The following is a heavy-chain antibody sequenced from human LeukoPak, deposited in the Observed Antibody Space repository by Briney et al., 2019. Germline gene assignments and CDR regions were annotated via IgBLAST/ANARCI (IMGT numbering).Heavy chain of an antibody. D-gene: IGHD3-10*01. V-gene: IGHV3-23*01. CDR3: AGGAKVRSRPVLRYYFDY. CDR2: ISGSGGST. CDR1: GFTFSSYG. Sequence: SGGSLRLSCAASGFTFSSYGMSWVRQAPGKGLEWVSAISGSGGSTYYADSVKGRFTISRDNSKNTLYLQMNSLRAEDTAVYYCAGGAKVRSRPVLRYYFDYWGQGTLVTVSS. J-gene: IGHJ4*02.